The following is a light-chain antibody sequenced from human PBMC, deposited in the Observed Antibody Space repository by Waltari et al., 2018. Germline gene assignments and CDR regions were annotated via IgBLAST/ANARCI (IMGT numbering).Light chain of an antibody. CDR2: TTS. CDR3: QTFGDSRT. V-gene: IGKV3-20*01. J-gene: IGKJ1*01. CDR1: QSVSGGY. Sequence: EIVLTQSPGTLSLSPGERAILSCGASQSVSGGYVAWYQQKPGQAPRVLIYTTSARATGIPDRFSGSGAGTDFTLTSSRLEPEDSAVYYCQTFGDSRTFGQGTKVEI.